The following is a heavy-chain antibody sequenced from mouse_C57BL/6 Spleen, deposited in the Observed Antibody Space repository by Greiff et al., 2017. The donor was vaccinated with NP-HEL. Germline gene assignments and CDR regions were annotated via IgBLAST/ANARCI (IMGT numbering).Heavy chain of an antibody. CDR3: ARGIYYDYDERFAY. J-gene: IGHJ3*01. CDR2: INPNNGGT. D-gene: IGHD2-4*01. V-gene: IGHV1-22*01. Sequence: EVQLQQSGPELVKPGASVKMSCKASGYTFTDYNMHWVKQSHGKSLEWIGYINPNNGGTSYNQKFKGKATLTVNKSSSTAYMELRSLTSEDSAVYYCARGIYYDYDERFAYWGQGTLVTVSA. CDR1: GYTFTDYN.